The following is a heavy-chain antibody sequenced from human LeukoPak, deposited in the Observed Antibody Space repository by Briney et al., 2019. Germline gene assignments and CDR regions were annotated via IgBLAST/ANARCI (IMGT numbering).Heavy chain of an antibody. J-gene: IGHJ4*02. D-gene: IGHD5-18*01. CDR3: ARVRGYSYGLGYYFDY. CDR2: IYSGGST. Sequence: GGSLRLSCAACGFTVSSNYMSCVREAPGKGLEWVSVIYSGGSTYYADSVKGRFTISRDNSKNTLYLQMNSLRAEDTAVYYCARVRGYSYGLGYYFDYWGQGTLVTVSS. V-gene: IGHV3-66*01. CDR1: GFTVSSNY.